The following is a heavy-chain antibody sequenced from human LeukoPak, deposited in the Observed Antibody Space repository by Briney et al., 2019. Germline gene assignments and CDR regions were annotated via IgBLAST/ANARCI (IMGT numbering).Heavy chain of an antibody. CDR1: GFIFSSYH. V-gene: IGHV3-48*02. CDR2: ISSSSTI. D-gene: IGHD3-3*01. J-gene: IGHJ4*02. Sequence: GGSLRLSCAASGFIFSSYHMNWVRQAPGKGLEWVSYISSSSTIHYADSVKGRFTISRDNAKNSLYLQMNSLRDEDTAVYYCADLEGWRGYWGQGTLVTVSS. CDR3: ADLEGWRGY.